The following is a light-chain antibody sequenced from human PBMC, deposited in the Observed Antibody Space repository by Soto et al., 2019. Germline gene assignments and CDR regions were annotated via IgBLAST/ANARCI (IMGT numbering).Light chain of an antibody. V-gene: IGLV1-44*01. CDR3: AAWDDSLNGPV. CDR1: SSDVGSYN. J-gene: IGLJ2*01. CDR2: SNN. Sequence: QSVLTQPASVSGSPGQSITISCTGTSSDVGSYNYVSWYQQHPGKAPKLLIYSNNQRPSGVPDRFSGSKSGTSASLAISGLQSEDEADYYCAAWDDSLNGPVFGGGTKLTVL.